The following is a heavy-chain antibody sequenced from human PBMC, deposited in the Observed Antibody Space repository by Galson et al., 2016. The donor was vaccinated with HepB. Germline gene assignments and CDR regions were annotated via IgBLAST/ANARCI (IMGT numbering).Heavy chain of an antibody. V-gene: IGHV3-7*03. CDR2: IKEDGSEK. CDR1: GFTFSSYW. D-gene: IGHD2-2*01. CDR3: ARLIVVVPTAPDYFDY. Sequence: SLRLSCAASGFTFSSYWMTWVRQAPGQGLEWVANIKEDGSEKYYADSVKGRFTISRENAKNSLHLQMNSLRVEDTATYYCARLIVVVPTAPDYFDYWGQGTLVTVSS. J-gene: IGHJ4*02.